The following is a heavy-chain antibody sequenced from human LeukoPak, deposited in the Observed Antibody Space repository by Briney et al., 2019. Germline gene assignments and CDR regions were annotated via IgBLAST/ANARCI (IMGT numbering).Heavy chain of an antibody. J-gene: IGHJ4*02. D-gene: IGHD3-3*01. CDR1: GYTFTGYY. CDR3: ARGGYYDFWSGYYTVSAPFDY. CDR2: INPNSGGT. Sequence: ASVKVSCKASGYTFTGYYMHWVRQAPGQGLEWMGWINPNSGGTNYAQKFQGRVTMTRDTSISTAYMELSRLRSDDTAVYYCARGGYYDFWSGYYTVSAPFDYWGQGTLVTVSS. V-gene: IGHV1-2*02.